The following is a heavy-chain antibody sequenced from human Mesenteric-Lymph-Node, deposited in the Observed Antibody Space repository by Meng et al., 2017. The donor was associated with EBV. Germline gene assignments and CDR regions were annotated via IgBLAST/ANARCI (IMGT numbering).Heavy chain of an antibody. CDR2: ISHSGGS. CDR3: ARGVQEYNYDILTGYLD. CDR1: GGSFSGYY. D-gene: IGHD3-9*01. V-gene: IGHV4-34*01. Sequence: QVQLQQWGAGLLKPSETLSLACAVYGGSFSGYYWSWIRQPPGKGLEWIGEISHSGGSNYNPSLESRVTISVDTSKNQLSLKLNSVTAADTAVYYCARGVQEYNYDILTGYLDWGQGTMVTVSA. J-gene: IGHJ4*02.